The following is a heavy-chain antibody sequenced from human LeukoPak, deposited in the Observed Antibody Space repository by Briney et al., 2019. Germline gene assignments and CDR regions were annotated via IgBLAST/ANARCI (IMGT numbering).Heavy chain of an antibody. D-gene: IGHD2/OR15-2a*01. V-gene: IGHV4-4*02. CDR2: IYHSGST. CDR1: GGSISSSNW. J-gene: IGHJ3*02. Sequence: SGTLSLTCAVSGGSISSSNWWSWVRQPPGKGLEWIGEIYHSGSTNYNPSLKSRVTISVDKSKNQFSLKLSSVTAADTAVYYCARVVKKTSKVDAFDIWGQGTMVTVSS. CDR3: ARVVKKTSKVDAFDI.